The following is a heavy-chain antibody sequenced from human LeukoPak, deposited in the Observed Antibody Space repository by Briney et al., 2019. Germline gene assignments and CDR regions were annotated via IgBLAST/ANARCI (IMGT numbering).Heavy chain of an antibody. D-gene: IGHD3-10*01. J-gene: IGHJ6*03. V-gene: IGHV3-23*01. CDR3: AKEGPGLLWFGFATTSGYMDV. CDR2: ISGSGGST. CDR1: GFTFSSYA. Sequence: GGSLRLSCAASGFTFSSYAMSWVRQAPGKGLEWVSAISGSGGSTYYADSVKGRFTISRDNSKNTLYLQMNSLRAEDTAVYYCAKEGPGLLWFGFATTSGYMDVWGKGTTVTVSS.